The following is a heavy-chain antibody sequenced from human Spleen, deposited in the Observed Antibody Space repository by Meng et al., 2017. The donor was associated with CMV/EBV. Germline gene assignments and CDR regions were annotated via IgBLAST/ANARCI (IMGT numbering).Heavy chain of an antibody. CDR3: ARAQTMPGVFDI. D-gene: IGHD2-2*01. CDR1: GFTFRDSY. Sequence: GESLKISCAASGFTFRDSYMSWIRQAPEKGLEWVSSISSSGTSRSYADTLKGRFTISRDNAKNSLYLQMNSLRAEDTAVYYCARAQTMPGVFDIWGQGTMVTVSS. CDR2: ISSSGTSR. V-gene: IGHV3-11*04. J-gene: IGHJ3*02.